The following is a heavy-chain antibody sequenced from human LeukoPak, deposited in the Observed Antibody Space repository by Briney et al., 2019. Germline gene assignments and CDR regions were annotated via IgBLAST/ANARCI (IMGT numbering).Heavy chain of an antibody. CDR3: VRESYSRFDP. V-gene: IGHV3-74*01. D-gene: IGHD5-12*01. CDR2: INSDGSST. CDR1: GFTFSTYW. Sequence: PGGSLRLSCAASGFTFSTYWMHWVRQAPGKGLVWVSHINSDGSSTNYADSVKGRFTISRDNAKNTVYLQMSSLRVEDKAVYYCVRESYSRFDPWGQGTLVTVSS. J-gene: IGHJ5*02.